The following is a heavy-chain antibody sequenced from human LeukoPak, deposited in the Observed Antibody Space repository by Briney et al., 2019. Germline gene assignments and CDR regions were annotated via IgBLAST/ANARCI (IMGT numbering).Heavy chain of an antibody. V-gene: IGHV2-5*02. CDR3: AHRGYYYDSSGYYSNWLDP. CDR1: GFSLSTSGVG. Sequence: SGPTLVNPTQTLTLTCTFSGFSLSTSGVGVGWIRQPPGKALEWLSLIYWDDDKRYSPSLKSRLTITKDTSKNQVVLTMTNMDPVDTATYYCAHRGYYYDSSGYYSNWLDPWGQGTLVTVSS. D-gene: IGHD3-22*01. CDR2: IYWDDDK. J-gene: IGHJ5*02.